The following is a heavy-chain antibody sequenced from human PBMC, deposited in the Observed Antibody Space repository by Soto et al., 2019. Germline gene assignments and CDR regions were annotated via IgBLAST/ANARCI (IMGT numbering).Heavy chain of an antibody. V-gene: IGHV3-23*01. D-gene: IGHD1-1*01. CDR3: ANRGGNRGKTGAFDI. J-gene: IGHJ3*02. CDR2: ISGSGGST. CDR1: GFTFRSYA. Sequence: PGGSLRLSCAASGFTFRSYAMTWVRQAPGKGLEWVSAISGSGGSTHYADSVKGRFTISRDNSRNMVYVQMHSLRAEDTAVYYCANRGGNRGKTGAFDIWGQGTMVTVSS.